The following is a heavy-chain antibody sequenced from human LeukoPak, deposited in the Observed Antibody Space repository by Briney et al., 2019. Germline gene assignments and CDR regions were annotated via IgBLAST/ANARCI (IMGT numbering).Heavy chain of an antibody. D-gene: IGHD6-19*01. Sequence: SGTLSLTCAVSGGSVSGGTYYWSWIRQPPGKGLEWIGYIYYSGSTNYNPSLKSRVTISVDTSKNQFSLKLSSVTAADTAVYYCARGVAVARDFDYWGQGTLVTVSS. J-gene: IGHJ4*02. CDR2: IYYSGST. V-gene: IGHV4-61*01. CDR3: ARGVAVARDFDY. CDR1: GGSVSGGTYY.